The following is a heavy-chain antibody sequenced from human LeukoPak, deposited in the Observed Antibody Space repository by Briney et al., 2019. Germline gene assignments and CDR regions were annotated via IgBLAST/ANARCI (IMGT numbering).Heavy chain of an antibody. Sequence: PGGSLRLSCAASGFTFSRFAMHWVRQAPGKGLEWVALISYDGSNKYSADSVKGRFTISRDNSKNTLYLQMNSLRAEDTAVYYCARVPRGQIFGVVTAPMDVWGQGTTVTVSS. J-gene: IGHJ6*02. CDR1: GFTFSRFA. V-gene: IGHV3-30-3*01. D-gene: IGHD3-3*01. CDR3: ARVPRGQIFGVVTAPMDV. CDR2: ISYDGSNK.